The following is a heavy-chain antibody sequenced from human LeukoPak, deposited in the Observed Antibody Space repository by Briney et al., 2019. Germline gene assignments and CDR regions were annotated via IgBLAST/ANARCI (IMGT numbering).Heavy chain of an antibody. CDR2: INWNGGST. J-gene: IGHJ6*02. CDR3: ARDPEADSSSWYRHHYYGMDV. CDR1: GFTFDDYG. D-gene: IGHD6-13*01. V-gene: IGHV3-20*01. Sequence: LPGGSLRLSCAASGFTFDDYGMSWVRQAPGKGLEWVSGINWNGGSTGYADSVKGRFTISRDDAKNSLYLQMNSLRAEDTALYHCARDPEADSSSWYRHHYYGMDVWGQGTTVTVSS.